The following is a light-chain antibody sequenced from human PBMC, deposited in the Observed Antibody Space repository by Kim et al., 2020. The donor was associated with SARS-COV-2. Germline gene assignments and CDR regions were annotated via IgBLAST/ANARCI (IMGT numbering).Light chain of an antibody. J-gene: IGKJ1*01. V-gene: IGKV1-39*01. CDR3: QQSYSTPPLT. Sequence: SVGDRVTITCRASQSISSYLNWYQQKPGKAPKLLIYAASSLQSGVPSRFSGSGSGTDFTLTISSLQPEDFATYYCQQSYSTPPLTFGQGTKVEIK. CDR2: AAS. CDR1: QSISSY.